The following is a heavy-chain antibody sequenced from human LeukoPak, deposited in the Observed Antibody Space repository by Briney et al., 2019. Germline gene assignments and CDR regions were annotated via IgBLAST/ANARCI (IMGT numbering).Heavy chain of an antibody. V-gene: IGHV4-4*09. D-gene: IGHD6-13*01. Sequence: SETPSLTCSVSGGSFDSKYWSWIRQPPGKGLEWIGYIYTSGSTNFNPSLRSRVAMSIDTSKNQFSLKVYSVTAADTAVYYCARGSYSSSWTTYFDYWGQGTLVTVSS. J-gene: IGHJ4*02. CDR3: ARGSYSSSWTTYFDY. CDR1: GGSFDSKY. CDR2: IYTSGST.